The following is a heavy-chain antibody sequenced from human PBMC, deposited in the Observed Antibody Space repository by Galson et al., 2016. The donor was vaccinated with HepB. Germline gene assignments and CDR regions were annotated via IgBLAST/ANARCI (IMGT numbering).Heavy chain of an antibody. CDR1: GFTFSSYA. D-gene: IGHD5-24*01. J-gene: IGHJ4*02. V-gene: IGHV3-23*01. Sequence: SLRLSCAASGFTFSSYAMSWVRQAPGKGLEWVSLISGSGGSTYYADSVKGRFTISRDNSKNPLYLQMNSLSAEDTAVYYCVKGASMGWLQLQASYFDYWGQGTLVTVSS. CDR3: VKGASMGWLQLQASYFDY. CDR2: ISGSGGST.